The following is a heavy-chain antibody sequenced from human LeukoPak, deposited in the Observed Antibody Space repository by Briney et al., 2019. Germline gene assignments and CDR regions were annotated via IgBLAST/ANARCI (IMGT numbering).Heavy chain of an antibody. D-gene: IGHD4-17*01. CDR3: ARDPADYGDSSHGNWFDP. CDR2: IYYSGST. CDR1: GGSISSYY. J-gene: IGHJ5*02. V-gene: IGHV4-59*12. Sequence: PSETLSLTCTVSGGSISSYYWSWIRQPPGKGLEWIGYIYYSGSTNYNPSLKSRVTISVDKSKNQFSLKLSSVTAADTAVYYCARDPADYGDSSHGNWFDPWGQGTLVTVSS.